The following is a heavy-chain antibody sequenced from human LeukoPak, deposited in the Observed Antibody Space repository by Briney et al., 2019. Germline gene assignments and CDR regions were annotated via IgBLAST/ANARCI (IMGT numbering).Heavy chain of an antibody. CDR3: ANLGYGYYYYGMDV. V-gene: IGHV3-23*01. CDR1: GFTFSSYA. Sequence: GASLRLSCAASGFTFSSYAMSWVRQAPGKGLEWVSAISGSGGSTYYADSVKGRFTISRDNSKNTPYLQMNSLRAEDTAVYYCANLGYGYYYYGMDVWGQGTTVTVSS. J-gene: IGHJ6*02. CDR2: ISGSGGST. D-gene: IGHD7-27*01.